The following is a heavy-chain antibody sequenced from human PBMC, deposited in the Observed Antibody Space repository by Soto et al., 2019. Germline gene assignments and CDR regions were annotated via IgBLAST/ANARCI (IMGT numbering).Heavy chain of an antibody. V-gene: IGHV1-3*01. Sequence: ASVKVSCKASGYTFTSYAMHWVRQAPGQRLEWMGWINAGNGNTKYSQKFQGRVTITRDTSASTAYMELSRLRSDDTAVYYCARVGPADRAFDIWGQGTMVTVSS. CDR2: INAGNGNT. CDR1: GYTFTSYA. CDR3: ARVGPADRAFDI. D-gene: IGHD3-10*01. J-gene: IGHJ3*02.